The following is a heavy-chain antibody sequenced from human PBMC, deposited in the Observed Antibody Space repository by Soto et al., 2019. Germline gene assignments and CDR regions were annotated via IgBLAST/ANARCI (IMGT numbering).Heavy chain of an antibody. J-gene: IGHJ6*02. CDR2: IYYSGST. CDR1: GGSISSYY. CDR3: ARLMGDGYNYYYSYGVDV. V-gene: IGHV4-59*08. Sequence: QVQLQESGPGLVKPSETLSLTCTVSGGSISSYYWSWIRQPPGKGLEWIGYIYYSGSTNYNPSLKSRVTISVDTSKNQFSLKLGYVTAADTAVYYCARLMGDGYNYYYSYGVDVWGQGTTVTVSS. D-gene: IGHD3-16*01.